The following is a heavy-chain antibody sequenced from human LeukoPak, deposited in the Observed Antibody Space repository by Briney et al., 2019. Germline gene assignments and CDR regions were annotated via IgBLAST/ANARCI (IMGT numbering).Heavy chain of an antibody. CDR2: INHSGST. CDR1: GGSFSGYY. D-gene: IGHD2-15*01. V-gene: IGHV4-34*01. Sequence: PSETLSLTCAVYGGSFSGYYWSWIRQPPGKGLEWIGEINHSGSTNYNPSLKSRVTISVDTSKNQFSLKLSSVTAADTAVYYCARGYCSGGSCYGRGGPFDYWGQGTLVTVSS. CDR3: ARGYCSGGSCYGRGGPFDY. J-gene: IGHJ4*02.